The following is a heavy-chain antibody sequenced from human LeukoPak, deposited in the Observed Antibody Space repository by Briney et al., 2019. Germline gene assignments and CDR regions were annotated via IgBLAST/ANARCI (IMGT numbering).Heavy chain of an antibody. CDR3: AREAMITFGGVIVIPRLDY. CDR1: GDSVSSNSAA. D-gene: IGHD3-16*02. CDR2: TYYRPKWYN. Sequence: SQTLSLTCAISGDSVSSNSAAWNWIRQSPSRGLEWLGRTYYRPKWYNAYAVSVKSRITITPDTSKNQFSLQMNSVTPEDTAVYYCAREAMITFGGVIVIPRLDYWGQGTLVTVSS. J-gene: IGHJ4*02. V-gene: IGHV6-1*01.